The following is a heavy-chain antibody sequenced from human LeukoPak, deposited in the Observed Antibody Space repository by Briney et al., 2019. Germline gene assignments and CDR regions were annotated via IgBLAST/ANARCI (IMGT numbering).Heavy chain of an antibody. Sequence: GGSLRLSCAASGFTFSNYNMNWVRQPPGKGLQWVSYISSSSNIIYYADSVKGRFTISRDNSKNMLYLQMNSLRAEDTAVYYCTRFRGSGSSTLYSFDYWGQGSLVTVAP. V-gene: IGHV3-48*01. D-gene: IGHD3-10*01. CDR3: TRFRGSGSSTLYSFDY. CDR2: ISSSSNII. CDR1: GFTFSNYN. J-gene: IGHJ4*02.